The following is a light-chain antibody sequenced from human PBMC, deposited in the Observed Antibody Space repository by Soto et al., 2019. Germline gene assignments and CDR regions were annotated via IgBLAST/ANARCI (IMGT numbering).Light chain of an antibody. J-gene: IGKJ4*01. CDR3: HQYNNWLALT. Sequence: EIVMTQSPATLSVSPGERVTLSCRASQSVSSELAWYQQKPGQAPRLLIYGASTRATGVPARFSGSGSGTEFTLTISSLQSEDFAVYYCHQYNNWLALTFGGGTKVDIK. V-gene: IGKV3-15*01. CDR1: QSVSSE. CDR2: GAS.